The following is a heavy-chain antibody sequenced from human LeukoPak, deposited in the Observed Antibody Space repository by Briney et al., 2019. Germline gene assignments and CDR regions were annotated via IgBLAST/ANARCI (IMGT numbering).Heavy chain of an antibody. Sequence: SETLSLTCAVYGESFSGYYWSWIRQPPGKGLEWIGESNHSGSTNYTPSLKSRVTISVDTSKNQFSLKLSSVTAADTAMYYCARRPRNSGSYDGPSGLDYWGQGTLVTVSS. CDR3: ARRPRNSGSYDGPSGLDY. D-gene: IGHD1-26*01. CDR1: GESFSGYY. V-gene: IGHV4-34*01. J-gene: IGHJ4*02. CDR2: SNHSGST.